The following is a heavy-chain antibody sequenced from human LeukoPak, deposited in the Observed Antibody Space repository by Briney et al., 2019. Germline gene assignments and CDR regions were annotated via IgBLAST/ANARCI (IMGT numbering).Heavy chain of an antibody. J-gene: IGHJ3*02. CDR1: GVTLSNLW. CDR2: SYIDGTTA. V-gene: IGHV3-74*01. Sequence: PRGSLRLSCAASGVTLSNLWMHWVRQAPGKGLVWVSHSYIDGTTANYADSVKGRFTISRDNAKNTLYLQMNGLRPEDTAVYYCARETDGFDIWGQGTMVTVSS. CDR3: ARETDGFDI.